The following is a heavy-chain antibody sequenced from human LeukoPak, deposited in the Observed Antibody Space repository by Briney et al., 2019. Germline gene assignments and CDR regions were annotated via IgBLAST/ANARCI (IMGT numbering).Heavy chain of an antibody. CDR3: ASTLLLEWSSRWYFDY. CDR2: IYYSGST. Sequence: SETLSLTCTVSGGSISSGDYYWSWIRQPPGKGLEWIGYIYYSGSTYYNPSLKSRVTISVDTSKNQFSLKLSSVTAADTAVYYCASTLLLEWSSRWYFDYWGQGTLVTVSS. CDR1: GGSISSGDYY. D-gene: IGHD3-3*01. J-gene: IGHJ4*02. V-gene: IGHV4-30-4*01.